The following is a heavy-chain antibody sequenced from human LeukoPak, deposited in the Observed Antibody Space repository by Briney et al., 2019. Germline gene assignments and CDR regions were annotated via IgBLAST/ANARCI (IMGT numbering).Heavy chain of an antibody. J-gene: IGHJ6*04. D-gene: IGHD6-25*01. Sequence: SQTLSLTCAISVDSVSSNSAAWNWIRLSPSRGLEWLGRTYYRSKWYHDYAVSVKSRIAINPDTSKNQFSLQLNSVTPEDTAVYYCARQYSSGWSYYYGLDVWGKGTTVTVSS. CDR1: VDSVSSNSAA. CDR2: TYYRSKWYH. CDR3: ARQYSSGWSYYYGLDV. V-gene: IGHV6-1*01.